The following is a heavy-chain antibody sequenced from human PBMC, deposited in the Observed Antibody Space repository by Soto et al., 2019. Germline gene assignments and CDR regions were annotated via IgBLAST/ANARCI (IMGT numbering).Heavy chain of an antibody. CDR3: AKIAEAVAGTVYGY. V-gene: IGHV3-23*01. D-gene: IGHD6-19*01. CDR2: IGGSGGNT. Sequence: LRLSCAASGFTFSSYSMNWVRQAPGKGLEWVSAIGGSGGNTYYADSVKGRFTISRDNSKNTLYLQMNSLTAEDTAVYYCAKIAEAVAGTVYGYWGQGTLVTVSS. J-gene: IGHJ4*02. CDR1: GFTFSSYS.